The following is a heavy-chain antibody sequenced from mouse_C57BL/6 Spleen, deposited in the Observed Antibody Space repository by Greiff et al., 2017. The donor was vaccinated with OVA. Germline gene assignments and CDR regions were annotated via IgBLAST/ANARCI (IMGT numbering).Heavy chain of an antibody. CDR2: LNPNNGGT. CDR3: ARCFWDRWYFDV. V-gene: IGHV1-22*01. Sequence: EVKLMESGPELVKPGASVKMSCKASGYTFTDYNMHWVKQSHGKSLEWIGYLNPNNGGTSYNQKFKGKATLTVNKSSSTAYMELRSLTSEDSAVYYCARCFWDRWYFDVWGTGTTVTVSS. CDR1: GYTFTDYN. D-gene: IGHD4-1*01. J-gene: IGHJ1*03.